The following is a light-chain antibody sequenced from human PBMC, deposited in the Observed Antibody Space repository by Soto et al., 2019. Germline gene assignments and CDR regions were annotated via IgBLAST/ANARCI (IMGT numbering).Light chain of an antibody. J-gene: IGLJ1*01. V-gene: IGLV2-14*01. CDR2: EVN. CDR1: SSDVGGYDY. Sequence: LTQPASVSGSPGQSSTISCTGTSSDVGGYDYVSWYQLHPGKAPKLMVFEVNNRPSGVSYRFSGSKSGNTASLTISGLQAEDEADYFCSSYSISTAYLFGTGTRSPS. CDR3: SSYSISTAYL.